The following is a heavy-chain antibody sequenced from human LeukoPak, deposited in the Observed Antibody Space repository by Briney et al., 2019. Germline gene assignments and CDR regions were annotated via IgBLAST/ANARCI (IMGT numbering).Heavy chain of an antibody. CDR3: ARDRYSGYGAFDY. Sequence: GGSLRLSCAASGFTFSSYSMNWVRQAPGKGRGWFSSISSSSSYIYYADSVKGRFTISRDNAKNSLYLQMNSLRAEDTAVYYCARDRYSGYGAFDYWGQGTLVTVSS. D-gene: IGHD5-12*01. CDR2: ISSSSSYI. CDR1: GFTFSSYS. J-gene: IGHJ4*02. V-gene: IGHV3-21*01.